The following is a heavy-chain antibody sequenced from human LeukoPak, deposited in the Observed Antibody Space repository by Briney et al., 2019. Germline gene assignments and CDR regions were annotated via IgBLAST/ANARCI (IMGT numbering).Heavy chain of an antibody. CDR1: GGTFSSYA. CDR2: IIPIFGTA. Sequence: GASVKVSCKASGGTFSSYAISWVRQAPGQGLEWMGGIIPIFGTANYAQKFQGRVTITADESTSTAYMELSSLRSEDTAVYYCARDDANSGVVGPWFDPWGQGTLVTVSS. J-gene: IGHJ5*02. V-gene: IGHV1-69*13. D-gene: IGHD6-19*01. CDR3: ARDDANSGVVGPWFDP.